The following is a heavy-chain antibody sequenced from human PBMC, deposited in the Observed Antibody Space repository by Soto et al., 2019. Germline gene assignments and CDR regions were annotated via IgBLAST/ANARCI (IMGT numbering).Heavy chain of an antibody. CDR1: GCTFSSYG. Sequence: PXGSLILSCAAYGCTFSSYGIHWVRQAPGKGLEWVAVISYDGSNKYYADSVKGRFTISRDNSKNTLYLQMNSPRAEDTAVYYCAKDRALRSWGQGTLVTVSS. V-gene: IGHV3-30*18. CDR3: AKDRALRS. D-gene: IGHD3-3*01. CDR2: ISYDGSNK. J-gene: IGHJ5*02.